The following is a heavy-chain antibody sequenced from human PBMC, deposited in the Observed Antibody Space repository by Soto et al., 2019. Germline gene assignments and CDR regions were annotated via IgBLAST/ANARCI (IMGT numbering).Heavy chain of an antibody. J-gene: IGHJ4*02. CDR1: GYTFTDYG. CDR2: ISAYNGNT. CDR3: ARDRSTHDY. D-gene: IGHD1-1*01. Sequence: QGQLVQSGVEVKKPGASVKVSCKASGYTFTDYGISWVRQALGQGLEWMGWISAYNGNTNYAQNLQDRVTMTTDTSTSTAYMELRSLRSDDTAVYYCARDRSTHDYWDQGTLIAVSS. V-gene: IGHV1-18*01.